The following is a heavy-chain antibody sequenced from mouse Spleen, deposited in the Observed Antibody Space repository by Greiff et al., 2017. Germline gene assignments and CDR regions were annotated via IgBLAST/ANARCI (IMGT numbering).Heavy chain of an antibody. D-gene: IGHD1-1*01. CDR2: IHPNSGST. Sequence: QVQLQQPGAELVKPGASVKLSCKASGYTFTSYWMHWVKQRPGQGLEWIGMIHPNSGSTNYNEKFKSKATLTVDKSSSTAYMQLSSLTSEDSAVYYCARYNTVVAKNSHWYFDVWGTGTTGTVSS. J-gene: IGHJ1*03. V-gene: IGHV1-64*01. CDR3: ARYNTVVAKNSHWYFDV. CDR1: GYTFTSYW.